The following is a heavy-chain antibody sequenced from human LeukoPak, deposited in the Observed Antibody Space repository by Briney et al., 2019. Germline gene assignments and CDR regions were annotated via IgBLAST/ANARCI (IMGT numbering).Heavy chain of an antibody. CDR3: TRLIVGDGNGYYPSWFDC. D-gene: IGHD3-22*01. V-gene: IGHV3-49*04. CDR1: GFTFGDYA. J-gene: IGHJ4*02. CDR2: IRGKAYGGTT. Sequence: GGSLRLSCTASGFTFGDYAMSWVRQAPGKGLEWVGFIRGKAYGGTTEYAASVKGRFTISRDDSKTIAYLQMNSLKTEDTAVYYCTRLIVGDGNGYYPSWFDCWGQGTLVTVSS.